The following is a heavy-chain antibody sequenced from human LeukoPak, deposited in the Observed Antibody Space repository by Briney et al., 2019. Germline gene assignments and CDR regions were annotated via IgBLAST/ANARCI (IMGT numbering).Heavy chain of an antibody. J-gene: IGHJ6*02. CDR1: GFTFSSYG. D-gene: IGHD4-17*01. Sequence: GGSLRLSCAASGFTFSSYGMHWVRQAPGKGLEWVAFIRYDGNNKYHADSVKGRFTISRDNSKNTLYLQMNSLRAEDTAVYYCAGAMVTTGMDVWGQGTTVTVSS. CDR2: IRYDGNNK. CDR3: AGAMVTTGMDV. V-gene: IGHV3-30*02.